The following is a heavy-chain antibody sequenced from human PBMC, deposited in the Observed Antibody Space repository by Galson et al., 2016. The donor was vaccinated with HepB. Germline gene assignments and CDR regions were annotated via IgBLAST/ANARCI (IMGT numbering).Heavy chain of an antibody. CDR2: TNQDGSEN. J-gene: IGHJ4*02. CDR3: ATRSSGWYYFDY. Sequence: SLRLSCAASGLTFSSYWMNWVRQAPGKGLEWVANTNQDGSENYYVDSVKGRFIISRDNAKNSLYLQMNSLRTEDTAVYYCATRSSGWYYFDYWGQGTLVTVSS. D-gene: IGHD6-19*01. CDR1: GLTFSSYW. V-gene: IGHV3-7*02.